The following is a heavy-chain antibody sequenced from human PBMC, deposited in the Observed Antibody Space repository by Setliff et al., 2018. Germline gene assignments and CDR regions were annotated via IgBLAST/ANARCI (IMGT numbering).Heavy chain of an antibody. CDR2: IIPFFDTA. Sequence: SVKVSCKASGGTFSSSAISWVRQAPGQGLEWVGRIIPFFDTANSAQKFQGRVTITAGESATTAYMELSSLRAEDTAVYYCAKSMTTVTTGGNEAFDIWGQGTMVTV. CDR3: AKSMTTVTTGGNEAFDI. J-gene: IGHJ3*02. CDR1: GGTFSSSA. V-gene: IGHV1-69*13. D-gene: IGHD4-17*01.